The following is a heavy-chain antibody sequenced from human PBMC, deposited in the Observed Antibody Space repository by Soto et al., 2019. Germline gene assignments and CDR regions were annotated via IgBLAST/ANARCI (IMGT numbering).Heavy chain of an antibody. Sequence: QVQLVESGGGVVQPGGSLRLSCGAYGFTFRSYGMHWVRQAPGKGLEWVAVIRYDGSDPEYADSVKGRVTISRDNSQNMLYLQMNSLSADDTAVYYCARGWTTPIDYWGQGTLVTVSS. D-gene: IGHD4-17*01. V-gene: IGHV3-33*01. CDR3: ARGWTTPIDY. CDR2: IRYDGSDP. CDR1: GFTFRSYG. J-gene: IGHJ4*02.